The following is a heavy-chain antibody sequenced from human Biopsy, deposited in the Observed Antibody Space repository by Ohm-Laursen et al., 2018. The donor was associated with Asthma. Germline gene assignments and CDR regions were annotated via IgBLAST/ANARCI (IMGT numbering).Heavy chain of an antibody. CDR2: IWYDGRKK. CDR1: GITFSTYG. V-gene: IGHV3-33*01. CDR3: ARKIAARGGMGV. J-gene: IGHJ6*02. Sequence: SLRLSCAAAGITFSTYGMHWVRQAPGKGLEWVSFIWYDGRKKTYADSVKGRFTISRDNSKNTLYLQMNSLRAEDTAVYYCARKIAARGGMGVWGQGTTVTVSS. D-gene: IGHD6-6*01.